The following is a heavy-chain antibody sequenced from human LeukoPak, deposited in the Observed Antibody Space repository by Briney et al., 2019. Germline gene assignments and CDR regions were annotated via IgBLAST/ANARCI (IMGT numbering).Heavy chain of an antibody. CDR2: ISDSSSYT. V-gene: IGHV3-21*01. CDR3: ARVGGYSYGYFDY. Sequence: GGSLRLSCAASRFIFSSYNMNWVRQAPGKGLEWVSYISDSSSYTYYADSVKGRFTISRDNAKNSLYLQMNSLRAEDTAVYYCARVGGYSYGYFDYWGQGTLVTVSS. CDR1: RFIFSSYN. J-gene: IGHJ4*02. D-gene: IGHD5-18*01.